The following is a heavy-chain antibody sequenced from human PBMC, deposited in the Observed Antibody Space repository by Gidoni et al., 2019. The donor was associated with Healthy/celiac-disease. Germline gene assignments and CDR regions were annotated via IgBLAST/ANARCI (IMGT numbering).Heavy chain of an antibody. CDR3: ARDPGYSSGWQTEGDAFDI. CDR1: GGSISSYY. V-gene: IGHV4-59*01. D-gene: IGHD6-19*01. J-gene: IGHJ3*02. Sequence: QVQLQASCPGLVKPSETLSLTCTVPGGSISSYYWSWIRQPPGKGLEWIGYIYYSGSTNYKPSLKSRVTISVDTSKNQFSLKLSSVTAADTAVYYCARDPGYSSGWQTEGDAFDIWGQGTMVTVSS. CDR2: IYYSGST.